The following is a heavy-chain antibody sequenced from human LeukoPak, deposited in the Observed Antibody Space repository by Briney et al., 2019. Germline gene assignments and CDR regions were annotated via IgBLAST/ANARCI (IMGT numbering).Heavy chain of an antibody. CDR1: GFTFSSYE. CDR3: AREGYSSSCFDY. V-gene: IGHV3-48*03. Sequence: GGSLRLSCAASGFTFSSYEMNWVRQAPGKGLEGVSYISSSGSTIYYADSVKGRFTISRDNAKNSLYLQMNSLRAEDTAVYYCAREGYSSSCFDYWGQGTLVTVSS. D-gene: IGHD6-13*01. J-gene: IGHJ4*02. CDR2: ISSSGSTI.